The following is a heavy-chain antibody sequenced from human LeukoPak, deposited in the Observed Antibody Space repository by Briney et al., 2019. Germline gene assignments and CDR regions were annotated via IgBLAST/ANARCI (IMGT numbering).Heavy chain of an antibody. V-gene: IGHV5-51*01. D-gene: IGHD2-2*01. CDR1: GYSINNYW. CDR3: ARQGYCSSTSCYVDF. CDR2: VYPADSDI. Sequence: GESLKISCKGSGYSINNYWIGWVRQMPGKGLEWMGIVYPADSDIRYSPSFQGQVTISADKSISTAYLQWSSLKASDTAMYYCARQGYCSSTSCYVDFWGQGTLVTVSS. J-gene: IGHJ4*02.